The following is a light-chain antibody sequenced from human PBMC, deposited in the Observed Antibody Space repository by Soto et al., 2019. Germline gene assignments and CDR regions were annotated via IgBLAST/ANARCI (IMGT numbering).Light chain of an antibody. CDR2: AAY. Sequence: DIQMTQSPSSVSASVGDRVTITCRASHGVSSWLAWYQQKPGKAPKLLIYAAYSLQSGGPSRFSGSGSGADFALTISSLQTEDCATYYCQQANGFTFTFGPGTKVDIK. V-gene: IGKV1-12*01. CDR3: QQANGFTFT. CDR1: HGVSSW. J-gene: IGKJ3*01.